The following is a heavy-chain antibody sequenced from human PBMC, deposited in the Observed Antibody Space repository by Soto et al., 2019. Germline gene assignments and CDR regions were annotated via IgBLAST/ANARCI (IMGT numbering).Heavy chain of an antibody. V-gene: IGHV1-69*13. J-gene: IGHJ4*02. CDR3: ARGSRQAYNYDFWSGYSDDIFDY. CDR1: GGTFSSYA. D-gene: IGHD3-3*01. CDR2: IIPIFGTA. Sequence: ASVKVSCKASGGTFSSYAISWVRQAPGQGLEWMGGIIPIFGTANYAQKFQGRVTITADESTSTAYMELSSLRSEDTAVYYCARGSRQAYNYDFWSGYSDDIFDYWGQGTLVTVSS.